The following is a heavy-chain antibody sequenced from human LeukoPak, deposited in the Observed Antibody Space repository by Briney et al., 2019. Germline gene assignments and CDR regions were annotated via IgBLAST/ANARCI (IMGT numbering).Heavy chain of an antibody. V-gene: IGHV1-8*01. Sequence: GASVKVSCKASGYTFASYDINWVRQATGQGLEWMGWMNPNSGNTGYAQKFQGRVTMTRNTSISTAYMELSSLRSEDTAVYYCARIPSVRGVKEDNAFDIWGQGTMVTVSS. D-gene: IGHD3-10*01. CDR1: GYTFASYD. J-gene: IGHJ3*02. CDR3: ARIPSVRGVKEDNAFDI. CDR2: MNPNSGNT.